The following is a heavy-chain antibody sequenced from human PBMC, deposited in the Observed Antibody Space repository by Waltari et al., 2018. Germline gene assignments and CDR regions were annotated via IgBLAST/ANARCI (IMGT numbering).Heavy chain of an antibody. CDR1: GYSFTAHY. Sequence: QAQLVQSGAEVREPGASVRVSCKASGYSFTAHYMHWVRQAPGQGPEWRGCFDTTIGGMEYALTFQGRVTMTRDTSISTVYMELFRLRVDDTAVYYCARDVGKYGDNWYFDVWGRGTLVVVSS. J-gene: IGHJ2*01. CDR2: FDTTIGGM. CDR3: ARDVGKYGDNWYFDV. V-gene: IGHV1-2*02. D-gene: IGHD4-17*01.